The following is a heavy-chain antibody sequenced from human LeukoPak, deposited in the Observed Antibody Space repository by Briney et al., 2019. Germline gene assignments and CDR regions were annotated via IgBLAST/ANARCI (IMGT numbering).Heavy chain of an antibody. CDR1: GGSISSYY. J-gene: IGHJ6*03. D-gene: IGHD5-12*01. V-gene: IGHV4-59*01. CDR3: ARSFSGYDLAYYYYMDV. Sequence: SETLSLTCTVSGGSISSYYWSWIRQPPGKGLGWIVYIYYSGSTNYNPSLKSRVTISVDTSKNQFSLKLSSVTAADTAVYYCARSFSGYDLAYYYYMDVWGKGTTVTVSS. CDR2: IYYSGST.